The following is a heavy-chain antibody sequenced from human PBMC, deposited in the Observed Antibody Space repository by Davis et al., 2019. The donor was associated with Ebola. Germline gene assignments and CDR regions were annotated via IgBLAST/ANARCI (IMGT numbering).Heavy chain of an antibody. J-gene: IGHJ4*02. CDR3: AREYIRYSSSSQGY. CDR1: GFTFSSYW. D-gene: IGHD6-6*01. Sequence: GESLKISCAASGFTFSSYWMSWVRQAPGKGLEWVANIKQDGSEKYYVDSVKGRFTISRDNAKNSLYLQMNSLRAEDTAVYYCAREYIRYSSSSQGYWGQGTLVTVSS. CDR2: IKQDGSEK. V-gene: IGHV3-7*03.